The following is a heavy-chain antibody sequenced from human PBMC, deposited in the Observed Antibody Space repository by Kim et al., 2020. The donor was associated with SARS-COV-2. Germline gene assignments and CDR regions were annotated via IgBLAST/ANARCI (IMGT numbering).Heavy chain of an antibody. J-gene: IGHJ4*02. D-gene: IGHD2-2*02. V-gene: IGHV4-34*01. Sequence: SETLSLTCAVYGGSFSGYYWSWIRQPPGKGLEWIGEINHSGSTNYNPSLKSRVTISVDTSKNQFSLKLSSVTAADTAVYYCARGSSVTLRCSSTSCYRRHSSSSDIRTDYWGQGTLVTVSS. CDR3: ARGSSVTLRCSSTSCYRRHSSSSDIRTDY. CDR2: INHSGST. CDR1: GGSFSGYY.